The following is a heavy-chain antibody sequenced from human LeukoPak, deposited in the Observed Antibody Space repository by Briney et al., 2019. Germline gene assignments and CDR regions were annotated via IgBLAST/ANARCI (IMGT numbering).Heavy chain of an antibody. Sequence: PGGSLRLSCAASGFTFSSYGMHWVRQAPGKGLEGVAVISYDGSNKYYADSVKGRFTISRDNSKNTLYLQMNSLRAEDTAVYYCAKAFRWDTHSSGSHYMGYWGQGTLVTVSS. D-gene: IGHD3-22*01. CDR3: AKAFRWDTHSSGSHYMGY. CDR2: ISYDGSNK. CDR1: GFTFSSYG. V-gene: IGHV3-30*18. J-gene: IGHJ4*02.